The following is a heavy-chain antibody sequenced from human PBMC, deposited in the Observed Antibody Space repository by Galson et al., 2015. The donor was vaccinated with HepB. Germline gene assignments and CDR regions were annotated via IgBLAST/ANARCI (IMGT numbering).Heavy chain of an antibody. Sequence: SLRLSCAASGFTFSDYYMSWIRQAPGKGLEWVSYISGSSTYTNYADSVKGRFAISRDNAKNSLYLQLSSLRAEDTAVYYCAKTGSGTLDYWGQGTLVTVSS. CDR2: ISGSSTYT. D-gene: IGHD1-14*01. CDR3: AKTGSGTLDY. J-gene: IGHJ4*02. CDR1: GFTFSDYY. V-gene: IGHV3-11*06.